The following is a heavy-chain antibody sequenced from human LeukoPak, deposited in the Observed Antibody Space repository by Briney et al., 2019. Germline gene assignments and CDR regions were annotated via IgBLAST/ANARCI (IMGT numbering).Heavy chain of an antibody. Sequence: SQTLSLTCAISGDSVSGNSAAWHWIRQSPSRGLEWLGRTYYRSKWYNDYAVSVKSRITINPDTSKNQISLQLNSVTPEDTAVYYCARFGVYNGRYFDYWGQGTLVTVSS. CDR2: TYYRSKWYN. V-gene: IGHV6-1*01. J-gene: IGHJ4*02. D-gene: IGHD2-8*01. CDR1: GDSVSGNSAA. CDR3: ARFGVYNGRYFDY.